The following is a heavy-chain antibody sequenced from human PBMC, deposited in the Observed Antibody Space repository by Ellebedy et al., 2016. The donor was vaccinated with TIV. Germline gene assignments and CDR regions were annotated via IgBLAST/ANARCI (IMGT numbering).Heavy chain of an antibody. CDR3: AREVGRYSSIKFDY. CDR1: GFTFSSYW. D-gene: IGHD6-13*01. J-gene: IGHJ4*02. Sequence: PGGSLRLSCAASGFTFSSYWMSWVRQAPGKGLEWVANIKQDGSEKYYVDSVKGRFTISRDNAKNSLYLQMNSLRAEDTAVYYCAREVGRYSSIKFDYWGQGTLVTVSS. V-gene: IGHV3-7*03. CDR2: IKQDGSEK.